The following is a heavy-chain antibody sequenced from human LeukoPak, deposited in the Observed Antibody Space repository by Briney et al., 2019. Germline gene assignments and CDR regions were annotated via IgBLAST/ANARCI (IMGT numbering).Heavy chain of an antibody. CDR3: ARDYDQGAFDI. V-gene: IGHV3-30*02. J-gene: IGHJ3*02. Sequence: GGSLRLSCAASGFTFSSYGMHWVRQAPGKGLEWVAFIGYDGSNKYYADSVKGRFTISKDNSKNTLYLQMNSLRVEDTAVYYCARDYDQGAFDIWGQGTMVTVSS. CDR2: IGYDGSNK. CDR1: GFTFSSYG. D-gene: IGHD3-22*01.